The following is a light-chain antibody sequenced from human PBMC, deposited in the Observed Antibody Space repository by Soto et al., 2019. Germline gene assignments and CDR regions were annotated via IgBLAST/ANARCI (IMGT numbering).Light chain of an antibody. CDR1: SPNIGKNF. V-gene: IGLV1-51*01. Sequence: QSVLTQPPSVSAAPGQKVTISCSGSSPNIGKNFVSWYQQVPGTAPKLLIYDNDKRPSGIPDRFSGSKSGASANLDITGLQTGDEADYYCGTWDSSLRGGVFGTGPKVTVL. CDR2: DND. CDR3: GTWDSSLRGGV. J-gene: IGLJ1*01.